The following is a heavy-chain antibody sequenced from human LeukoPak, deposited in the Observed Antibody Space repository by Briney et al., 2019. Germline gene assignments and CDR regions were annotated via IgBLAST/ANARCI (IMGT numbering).Heavy chain of an antibody. J-gene: IGHJ4*02. D-gene: IGHD6-19*01. Sequence: SETLSLTCSVSGGSIRNYYWSWIRQPPGKGLEWIGYIHYSGSTNYNPSLKSRVSISVDTSKNQLSLKVSSVTAADTAVYYCARRRGWSNFDYWGQGTLVTVSS. CDR3: ARRRGWSNFDY. CDR1: GGSIRNYY. CDR2: IHYSGST. V-gene: IGHV4-59*08.